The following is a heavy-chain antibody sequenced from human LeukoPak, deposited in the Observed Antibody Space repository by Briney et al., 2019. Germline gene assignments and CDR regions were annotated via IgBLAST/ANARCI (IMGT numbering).Heavy chain of an antibody. CDR1: GFTFSSCW. CDR2: ISGIGEGT. V-gene: IGHV3-23*01. Sequence: PGGSLRLSCAASGFTFSSCWMSWVRQAPGKGLEWVSVISGIGEGTQYADSVKGRFTISRDNSKDTLYLQMNSLRAEDTAVYYCAKDRGYGEHEPFESWGQGSLVTVSS. CDR3: AKDRGYGEHEPFES. D-gene: IGHD4/OR15-4a*01. J-gene: IGHJ4*02.